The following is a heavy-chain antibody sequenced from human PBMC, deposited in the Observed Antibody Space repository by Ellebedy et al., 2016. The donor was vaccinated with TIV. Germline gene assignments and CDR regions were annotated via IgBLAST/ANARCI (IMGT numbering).Heavy chain of an antibody. CDR3: AREHCSGGSCHLDY. D-gene: IGHD2-15*01. Sequence: MPSETLSLTCAISGDSVSSNSAAWNWIRQSPSRGLEWLGRTYYRSKWYNDYAVSVKSRITINPDTSKNQLSLQLNSVTPEDTAVYYCAREHCSGGSCHLDYWGQGTLVTVSS. V-gene: IGHV6-1*01. CDR1: GDSVSSNSAA. CDR2: TYYRSKWYN. J-gene: IGHJ4*02.